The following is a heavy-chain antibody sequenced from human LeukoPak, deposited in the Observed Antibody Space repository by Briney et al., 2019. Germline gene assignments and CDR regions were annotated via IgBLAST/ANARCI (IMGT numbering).Heavy chain of an antibody. V-gene: IGHV3-30*03. CDR2: ISYDGGDQ. CDR1: GFTFSSYG. J-gene: IGHJ3*02. CDR3: ARDRGIALVGTDDAFDI. Sequence: GGSLRLSRAASGFTFSSYGMHWVRQAQGRGLEWLAVISYDGGDQYYADSVKGRFTVSRDNSKSTLYLQMDSLRADDTAVYFCARDRGIALVGTDDAFDIWGQGTMVTVSS. D-gene: IGHD2/OR15-2a*01.